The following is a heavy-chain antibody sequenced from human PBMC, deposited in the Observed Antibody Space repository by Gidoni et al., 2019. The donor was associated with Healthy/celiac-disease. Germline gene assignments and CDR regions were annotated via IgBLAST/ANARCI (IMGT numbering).Heavy chain of an antibody. CDR3: AKSRGYSGYDSSSSFDY. J-gene: IGHJ4*02. D-gene: IGHD5-12*01. CDR1: GFTFSSYG. V-gene: IGHV3-30*18. CDR2: ISYDGSNK. Sequence: QVQLVESGGGGVQPGRSLRLSCAASGFTFSSYGMHWVRQAPGKGLEWVAVISYDGSNKYYADSVKGRFTISRDNSKNTLYLQMNSLRAEDTAVYYCAKSRGYSGYDSSSSFDYWGQGTLVTVSS.